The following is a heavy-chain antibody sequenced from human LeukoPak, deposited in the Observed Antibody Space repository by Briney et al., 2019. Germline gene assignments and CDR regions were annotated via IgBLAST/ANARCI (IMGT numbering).Heavy chain of an antibody. V-gene: IGHV4-61*02. CDR2: IYTSGST. D-gene: IGHD3-16*01. CDR1: GGSISSGSYY. Sequence: SETLSLTCTVSGGSISSGSYYWSWIRQPAGKGLEWIGRIYTSGSTNYNPSLKSRDTISVDTSKNQFSLKLSSVTAADTAVYYCASGGWGRGFDPWGQGTLVTVSS. CDR3: ASGGWGRGFDP. J-gene: IGHJ5*02.